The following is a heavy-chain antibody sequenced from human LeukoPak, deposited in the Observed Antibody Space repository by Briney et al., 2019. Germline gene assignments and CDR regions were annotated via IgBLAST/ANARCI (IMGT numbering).Heavy chain of an antibody. Sequence: ASVKVSCKASGGTFSSHAISWVRQAPGQGLEWMGRIIPIFGTANYAQKFQGRVTITTDESTSTAYMELSSLRSEDTAVYYCARVRGYSYGSLYASYYYYMDVWGKGTTVTVSS. J-gene: IGHJ6*03. V-gene: IGHV1-69*05. CDR3: ARVRGYSYGSLYASYYYYMDV. CDR1: GGTFSSHA. D-gene: IGHD5-18*01. CDR2: IIPIFGTA.